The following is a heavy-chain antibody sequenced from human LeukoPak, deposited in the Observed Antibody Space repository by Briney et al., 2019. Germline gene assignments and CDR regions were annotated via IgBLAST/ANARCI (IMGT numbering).Heavy chain of an antibody. D-gene: IGHD6-6*01. Sequence: PGGSLRLSCAASGFTFSSYAMHWVRQAPGKGLEWVAVISYDGSNKYYADSVKGRFTISRDNSKNTLYLQMNSLRAEDTAVYYCARESKSIAAPQGYFDYWGQGTLVTVSS. CDR3: ARESKSIAAPQGYFDY. J-gene: IGHJ4*02. V-gene: IGHV3-30-3*01. CDR2: ISYDGSNK. CDR1: GFTFSSYA.